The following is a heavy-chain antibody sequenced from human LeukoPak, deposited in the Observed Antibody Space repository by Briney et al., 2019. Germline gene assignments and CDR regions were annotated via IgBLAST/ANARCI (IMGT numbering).Heavy chain of an antibody. Sequence: GGSLRLPCAASGFTFSSCEMNWVRQAPGKGLEWVSYISNSGSTIFYADSVRGRFTISRDNAKNSLYLQLSSLRAEDTAVYYCARDFAGHCSSSNCYADYWGQGTRVTVSS. CDR2: ISNSGSTI. J-gene: IGHJ4*02. CDR1: GFTFSSCE. CDR3: ARDFAGHCSSSNCYADY. D-gene: IGHD2-2*01. V-gene: IGHV3-48*03.